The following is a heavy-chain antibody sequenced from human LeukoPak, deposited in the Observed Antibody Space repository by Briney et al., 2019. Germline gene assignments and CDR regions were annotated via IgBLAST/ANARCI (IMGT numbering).Heavy chain of an antibody. CDR2: VWYDGSNK. CDR3: ASTPSIADY. J-gene: IGHJ4*02. CDR1: GFTFSSYG. D-gene: IGHD6-6*01. V-gene: IGHV3-33*03. Sequence: GGSLRLSCAASGFTFSSYGLHWVRQAPGKGLDWVAVVWYDGSNKKYADSVKGRFTISRDNSKNTLYLQMNSLRAEDTAVYYCASTPSIADYWGQGTLVTVSS.